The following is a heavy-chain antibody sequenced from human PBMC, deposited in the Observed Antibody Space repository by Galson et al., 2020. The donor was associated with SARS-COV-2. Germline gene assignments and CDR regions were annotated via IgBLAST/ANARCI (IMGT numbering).Heavy chain of an antibody. CDR2: IYSGGST. D-gene: IGHD5-12*01. CDR3: ARECRVDGYNFADCAFDI. V-gene: IGHV3-53*04. J-gene: IGHJ3*02. CDR1: GFTVSSNY. Sequence: QLGESLKISCAASGFTVSSNYMSWVRQAPGKGLEWVSVIYSGGSTYYADSVKGRFTISRHNSKNTLYLQMNSLRAEDTAVYYCARECRVDGYNFADCAFDIWGQGTMVTVSS.